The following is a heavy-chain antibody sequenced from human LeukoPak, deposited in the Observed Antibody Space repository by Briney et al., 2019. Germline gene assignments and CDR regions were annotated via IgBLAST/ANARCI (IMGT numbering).Heavy chain of an antibody. CDR2: IYYSGST. Sequence: SETLSLTCTVSGGSISSSSYYWGWIRQPPGKGLEWIGSIYYSGSTYYNPSLKSRVTISVDTSKNQFSLKLSSVTAADTAVYYCARGRDYYYDSSGYLHFDYWGQGTLVTVSS. CDR3: ARGRDYYYDSSGYLHFDY. D-gene: IGHD3-22*01. V-gene: IGHV4-39*07. J-gene: IGHJ4*02. CDR1: GGSISSSSYY.